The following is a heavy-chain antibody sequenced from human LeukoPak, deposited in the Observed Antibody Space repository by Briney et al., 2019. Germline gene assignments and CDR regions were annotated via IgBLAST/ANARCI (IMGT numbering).Heavy chain of an antibody. J-gene: IGHJ4*02. CDR3: ARGTYYYGSGSYYRARGSLDY. V-gene: IGHV4-34*01. D-gene: IGHD3-10*01. CDR2: INHSGST. Sequence: SETLSLTCAVYGGSFSGYYWSWIRQPPGKGLEWIGEINHSGSTNYNPSLKSRVTISVDTSKNQLSLKLSSVTAADTAVYYCARGTYYYGSGSYYRARGSLDYWGQGTLVTVSS. CDR1: GGSFSGYY.